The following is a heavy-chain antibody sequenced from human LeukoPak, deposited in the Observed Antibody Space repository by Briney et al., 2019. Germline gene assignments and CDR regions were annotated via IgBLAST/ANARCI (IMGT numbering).Heavy chain of an antibody. Sequence: GGSLRLSCAASGFTFSSYAMSWVRQAPGKGLEWVSAIGGSGGSTYYADSVKGRFTISRDNSKNTLYLQMNSLRAEDTAVYYCANRYGDYEFHWGQGTLVTVSS. D-gene: IGHD4-17*01. CDR2: IGGSGGST. J-gene: IGHJ4*02. CDR3: ANRYGDYEFH. CDR1: GFTFSSYA. V-gene: IGHV3-23*01.